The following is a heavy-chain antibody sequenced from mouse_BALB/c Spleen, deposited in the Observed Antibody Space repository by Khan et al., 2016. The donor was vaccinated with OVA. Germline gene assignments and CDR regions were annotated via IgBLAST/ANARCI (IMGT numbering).Heavy chain of an antibody. CDR1: GYTFSNYW. J-gene: IGHJ1*01. CDR3: ARRGVRWYFDD. V-gene: IGHV1-9*01. Sequence: VQLQESGAELMKPGASVKISCKATGYTFSNYWIEWIKQRPGHGLEWIGEILPGSGSIKYNENLKGKATFTAGTSSNTAYMQLSCLHSGDSAVCYCARRGVRWYFDDWGAGTTVTVSS. D-gene: IGHD2-14*01. CDR2: ILPGSGSI.